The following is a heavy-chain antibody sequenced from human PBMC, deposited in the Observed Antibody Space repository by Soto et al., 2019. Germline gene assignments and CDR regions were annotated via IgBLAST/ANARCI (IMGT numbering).Heavy chain of an antibody. D-gene: IGHD6-6*01. V-gene: IGHV3-48*03. Sequence: EVQLVESGGGLVQPGGSLRLSCEASGFTFSSYEMNWVRQAPGKGLEWVSYISSSGSPIYYADSVMGRFTISRDNAKNSLYLQMNSLRAEDTAVYYCVRDRAAARPRGGYWGQGTLVTVSS. CDR3: VRDRAAARPRGGY. J-gene: IGHJ4*02. CDR1: GFTFSSYE. CDR2: ISSSGSPI.